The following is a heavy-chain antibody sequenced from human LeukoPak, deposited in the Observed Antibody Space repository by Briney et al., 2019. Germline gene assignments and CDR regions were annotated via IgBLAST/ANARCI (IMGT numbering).Heavy chain of an antibody. Sequence: ASVKVSCKASGYTFTGYYMHWVRQAPGQGLEWMGWINPNSGGTNYAQKFQGRVTMTRDTSISTAYMELSRLRSDDTAVYYCARDQASCSSTSCHNWFDPWGQGTLVTVSS. D-gene: IGHD2-2*01. CDR3: ARDQASCSSTSCHNWFDP. CDR1: GYTFTGYY. J-gene: IGHJ5*02. CDR2: INPNSGGT. V-gene: IGHV1-2*02.